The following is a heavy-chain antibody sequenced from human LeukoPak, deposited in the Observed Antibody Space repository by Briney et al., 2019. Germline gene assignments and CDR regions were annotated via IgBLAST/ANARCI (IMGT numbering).Heavy chain of an antibody. CDR1: GGSISSYY. V-gene: IGHV4-59*01. D-gene: IGHD3-22*01. Sequence: SETLSLTCTVSGGSISSYYWSWIRQPPGKGLEWIAYVYYSGSTNYNPSLKSRVTISVDTSKNQFSLKLSSVTAADTAVYYCARANRYYYDSSGYTHWGQGTLVTVSS. CDR2: VYYSGST. CDR3: ARANRYYYDSSGYTH. J-gene: IGHJ4*02.